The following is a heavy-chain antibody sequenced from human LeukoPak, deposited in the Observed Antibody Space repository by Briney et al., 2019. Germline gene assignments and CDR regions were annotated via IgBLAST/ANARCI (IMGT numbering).Heavy chain of an antibody. J-gene: IGHJ4*02. CDR3: ARGILDDYGGNPY. V-gene: IGHV1-2*06. CDR2: INPNSGGT. Sequence: ASVKVSCKASGYTFTGYYMHWVRQAPGQGLEWMGRINPNSGGTNYAQKFQGRVTTTRDTSISTAYMELSRLRSDDTAVYYCARGILDDYGGNPYWGQGTLVTVSS. CDR1: GYTFTGYY. D-gene: IGHD4-23*01.